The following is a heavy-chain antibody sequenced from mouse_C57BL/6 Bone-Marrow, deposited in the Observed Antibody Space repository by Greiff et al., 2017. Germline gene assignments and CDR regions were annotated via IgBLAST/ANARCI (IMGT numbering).Heavy chain of an antibody. Sequence: EVQLVESGGDLVKPGGSLKLSCAVSGFTFSSYGMSWVRQTPDKRLEWVATISSGGSYTYYPDSVKGRFTISRDNAKNTQYLQMSSLKSEDTAMYYCARHETTVVNYWGQGTTLTVSS. J-gene: IGHJ2*01. CDR2: ISSGGSYT. CDR1: GFTFSSYG. D-gene: IGHD1-1*01. CDR3: ARHETTVVNY. V-gene: IGHV5-6*01.